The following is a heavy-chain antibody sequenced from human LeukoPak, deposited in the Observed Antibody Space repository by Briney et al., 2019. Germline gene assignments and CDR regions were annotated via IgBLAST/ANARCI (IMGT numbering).Heavy chain of an antibody. Sequence: GRSLRLSCAASGFTFSSYGMHWVRQAPGKGLEWVAVISYDGSNKYYADSVKGRFTISRDNSKNTLYLQMNSLRAEDTAVYYCAKDQEDIVVVPAAIYTPHGFDYWGQGTLVTVSS. V-gene: IGHV3-30*18. D-gene: IGHD2-2*02. CDR2: ISYDGSNK. CDR3: AKDQEDIVVVPAAIYTPHGFDY. CDR1: GFTFSSYG. J-gene: IGHJ4*02.